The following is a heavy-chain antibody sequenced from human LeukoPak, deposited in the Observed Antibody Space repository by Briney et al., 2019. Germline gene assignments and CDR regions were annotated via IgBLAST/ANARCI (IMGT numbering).Heavy chain of an antibody. CDR3: AKAGTTGIHHWFDP. CDR1: VYSLSNDYY. D-gene: IGHD1-1*01. CDR2: IYHSGGS. J-gene: IGHJ5*02. Sequence: PSETLSLTCVVSVYSLSNDYYWGWIRQPPGKGLEWIGNIYHSGGSYYNPSPKSRVTILVDTSKNQFSLKLSSVTAADTAVYYCAKAGTTGIHHWFDPWGQGNLVTVSS. V-gene: IGHV4-38-2*01.